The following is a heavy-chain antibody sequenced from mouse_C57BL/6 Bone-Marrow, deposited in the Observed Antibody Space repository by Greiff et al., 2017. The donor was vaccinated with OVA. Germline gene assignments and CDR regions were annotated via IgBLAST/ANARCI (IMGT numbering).Heavy chain of an antibody. V-gene: IGHV1-81*01. CDR3: ASHYGSSFAWFAY. Sequence: VKVVESGAELARPGASVKLSCKASGYTFTSYGISWVKQRTGQGLEWIGEIYPRSGNTYYNEKFKGKATLTADKSSSTAYMELRSLTSEDSAVYFCASHYGSSFAWFAYWGRGTLVTVSA. J-gene: IGHJ3*01. CDR1: GYTFTSYG. D-gene: IGHD1-1*01. CDR2: IYPRSGNT.